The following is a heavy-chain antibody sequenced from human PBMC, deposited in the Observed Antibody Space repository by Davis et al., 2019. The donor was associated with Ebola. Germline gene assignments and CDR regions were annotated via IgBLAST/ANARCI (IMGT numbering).Heavy chain of an antibody. CDR3: ARDRRWELLKGFDY. V-gene: IGHV3-21*01. Sequence: PGGSLRLSCAASGFTVSSNYMSWVRQAPGKGLEWVSSISSSSSYIYYADSVKGRFTISRDNAKNSLYLQMNSLRAEDTAVYYCARDRRWELLKGFDYWGQGTLVTVSS. J-gene: IGHJ4*02. CDR1: GFTVSSNY. CDR2: ISSSSSYI. D-gene: IGHD1-26*01.